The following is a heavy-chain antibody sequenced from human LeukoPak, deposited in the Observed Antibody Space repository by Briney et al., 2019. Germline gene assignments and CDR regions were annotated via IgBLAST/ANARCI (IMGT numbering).Heavy chain of an antibody. D-gene: IGHD3-16*01. CDR1: GGXFSSYA. Sequence: KLSCKASGGXFSSYAMSWVRQAPGQGLEWMGGIIPIFGTTNYAQKLKGGFTITADDSTSTAYMQLSSLRAEGTAVYYGERGERGLGGALDIWGQGAMVSVRS. J-gene: IGHJ3*02. V-gene: IGHV1-69*01. CDR3: ERGERGLGGALDI. CDR2: IIPIFGTT.